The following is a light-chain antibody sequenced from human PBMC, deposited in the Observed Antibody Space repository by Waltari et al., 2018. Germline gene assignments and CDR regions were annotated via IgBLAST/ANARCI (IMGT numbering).Light chain of an antibody. CDR3: QQSYSTPWT. Sequence: DIQMTQSPSSLSASVGDRVTITCRASQTITNYINWYQQKSGKAPKLLIYAASSLQSGVPSRFSGSGSGTDVTLTITSLQPEDFATYHCQQSYSTPWTFGQGTKVEIK. CDR1: QTITNY. V-gene: IGKV1-39*01. J-gene: IGKJ1*01. CDR2: AAS.